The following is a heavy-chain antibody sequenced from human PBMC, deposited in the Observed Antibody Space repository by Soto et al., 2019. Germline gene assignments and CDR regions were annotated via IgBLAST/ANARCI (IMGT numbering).Heavy chain of an antibody. CDR2: IYYTGSP. Sequence: SETLSLTCTVSNGSISTFYWSWIRQPPGRSLEWIGHIYYTGSPTYNPSLKSRVTISENTSKKTVSLTLVSVTAEDTAVYYCARSRSTRQPFDYWGRGTLVTVPQ. D-gene: IGHD5-12*01. J-gene: IGHJ4*02. V-gene: IGHV4-59*01. CDR1: NGSISTFY. CDR3: ARSRSTRQPFDY.